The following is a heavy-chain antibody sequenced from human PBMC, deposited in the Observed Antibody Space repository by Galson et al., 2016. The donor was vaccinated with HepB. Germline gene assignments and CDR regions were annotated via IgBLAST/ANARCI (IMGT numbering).Heavy chain of an antibody. CDR3: AREFDRSFHY. CDR2: INHDGGER. CDR1: GFRLTNYW. J-gene: IGHJ4*02. Sequence: SLRLSCAASGFRLTNYWMSWVRQAPGKGLEWVANINHDGGERYYVDSVRGRFTIPRDDAKSSLSLQMNSLRVDDTAVYYCAREFDRSFHYWGQGVLVTVSS. V-gene: IGHV3-7*01. D-gene: IGHD3-22*01.